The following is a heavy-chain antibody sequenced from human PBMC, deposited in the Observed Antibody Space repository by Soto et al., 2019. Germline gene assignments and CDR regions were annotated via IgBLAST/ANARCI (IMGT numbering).Heavy chain of an antibody. V-gene: IGHV3-23*01. CDR3: AKEVGFDGYPWWFDP. D-gene: IGHD5-12*01. J-gene: IGHJ5*02. CDR1: GFTFSSYA. Sequence: EVQLLESGVGLVQPGGSLRLSCAASGFTFSSYAMSCVRQAPGKGLEWVSAISGSGGSTYYADSVKGPFTISRDKSKNTLDLQMNSLRAEDTAVYYCAKEVGFDGYPWWFDPWGQGTLVTVSS. CDR2: ISGSGGST.